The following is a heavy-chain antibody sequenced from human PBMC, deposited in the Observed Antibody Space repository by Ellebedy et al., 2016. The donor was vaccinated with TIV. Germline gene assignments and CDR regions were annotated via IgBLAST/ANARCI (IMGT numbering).Heavy chain of an antibody. CDR3: ARDDLEDFWSGYPDY. D-gene: IGHD3-3*01. CDR1: GYTFTRYY. J-gene: IGHJ4*02. Sequence: AASVKVSCKASGYTFTRYYMHWVRQAPGQGLEWMGIVNLSGGSTSYAQKLQGRVTMTRDTSTSTVYMELRSLRSEDTAVYYCARDDLEDFWSGYPDYWGQGTLVTVSS. CDR2: VNLSGGST. V-gene: IGHV1-46*04.